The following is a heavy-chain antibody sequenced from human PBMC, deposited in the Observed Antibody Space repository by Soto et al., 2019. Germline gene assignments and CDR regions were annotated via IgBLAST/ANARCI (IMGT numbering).Heavy chain of an antibody. D-gene: IGHD4-17*01. CDR2: ISAYNGNT. CDR1: GYTFTSYG. V-gene: IGHV1-18*01. Sequence: QVPLVQSGAEVKKPGASVKVSCKASGYTFTSYGISWVRQAPGQGLEWMGWISAYNGNTNYAQKLQGRVTMTTDTSTSTAYMELRSLRSDDTAVYYCARVPQLPIVDYGDYLDYYYYYMDVWGKGTTVTVSS. CDR3: ARVPQLPIVDYGDYLDYYYYYMDV. J-gene: IGHJ6*03.